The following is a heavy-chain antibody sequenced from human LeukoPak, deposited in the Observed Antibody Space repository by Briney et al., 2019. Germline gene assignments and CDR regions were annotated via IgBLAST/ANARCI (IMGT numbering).Heavy chain of an antibody. CDR1: GFTFSSYW. J-gene: IGHJ4*02. CDR3: ARDYRGYRAPYYFDY. D-gene: IGHD2-15*01. Sequence: GGSLRFSCAASGFTFSSYWMSWVRQAPGKGLEWVANIKQDASEKYYVDSVKGRFTISRDNAKNSLYLQMNSLRAEDTAVYYCARDYRGYRAPYYFDYWGQGTLVTVSS. CDR2: IKQDASEK. V-gene: IGHV3-7*01.